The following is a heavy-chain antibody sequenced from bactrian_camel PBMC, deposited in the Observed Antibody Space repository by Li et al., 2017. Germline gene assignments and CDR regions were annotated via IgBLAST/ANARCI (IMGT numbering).Heavy chain of an antibody. CDR2: IATGSGNT. Sequence: VQLVESGGGSVQAGGSLRLACTYSGYTYGRYCMAWFRQAPGKEREGVARIATGSGNTYYADSAKGRFTIAIDRAVNTVYLQMSNQKPDDTAMYYCAAARRIGRWIGSGLVPAKHFDDCGQGTQVTVS. CDR3: AAARRIGRWIGSGLVPAKHFDD. V-gene: IGHV3S40*01. D-gene: IGHD1*01. J-gene: IGHJ6*01. CDR1: GYTYGRYC.